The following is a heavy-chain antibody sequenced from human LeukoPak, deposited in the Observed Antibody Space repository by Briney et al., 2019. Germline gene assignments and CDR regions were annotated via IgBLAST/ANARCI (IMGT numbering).Heavy chain of an antibody. CDR1: GYSISSGYY. D-gene: IGHD6-13*01. CDR3: ARVSSSWYYFDY. CDR2: IYHSGST. Sequence: SETLSLTCAVSGYSISSGYYWGWIRQPPGKGLEWIGSIYHSGSTYYNPSLKSRVTISVDTSKNQFSLKLSSVTAADTAVYYCARVSSSWYYFDYWGQGTLVTVSS. V-gene: IGHV4-38-2*01. J-gene: IGHJ4*02.